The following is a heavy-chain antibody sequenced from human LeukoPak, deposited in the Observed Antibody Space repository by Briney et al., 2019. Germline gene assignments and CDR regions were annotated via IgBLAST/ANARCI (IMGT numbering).Heavy chain of an antibody. CDR2: IYSGGKT. CDR1: GFTVIDYY. J-gene: IGHJ4*02. D-gene: IGHD3-22*01. V-gene: IGHV3-53*01. CDR3: ARINYYDGSGFYRDY. Sequence: PGGSLRLSCSVSGFTVIDYYMSWVRQAPGRGLEWGSFIYSGGKTYYADSVKGRFTISRDDSKNTLHLQMNSLRAEDTAVYYCARINYYDGSGFYRDYWGQGTLVTVSS.